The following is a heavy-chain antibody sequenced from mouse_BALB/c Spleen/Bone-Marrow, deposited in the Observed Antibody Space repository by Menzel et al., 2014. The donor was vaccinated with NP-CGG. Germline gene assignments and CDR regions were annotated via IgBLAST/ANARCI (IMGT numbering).Heavy chain of an antibody. Sequence: DVKLVESGGGLVKPVGSLKLSCAASGFAFSSYDMSWVRQTPEKRLEWVAYISSGGGSTYFPDTVKGQLNISRDNAKNTLYLQMSSLKSGDTAVYYCAREVLRDYFDCWGQGTTGTVSS. CDR1: GFAFSSYD. CDR2: ISSGGGST. J-gene: IGHJ2*01. D-gene: IGHD1-1*01. CDR3: AREVLRDYFDC. V-gene: IGHV5-12-1*01.